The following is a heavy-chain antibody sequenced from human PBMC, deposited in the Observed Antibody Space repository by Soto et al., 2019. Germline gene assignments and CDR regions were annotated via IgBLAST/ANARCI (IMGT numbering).Heavy chain of an antibody. V-gene: IGHV4-61*01. CDR3: ARDEMVRGDRGWYYYGMDV. D-gene: IGHD3-10*01. CDR1: GGSVSSGSYY. CDR2: IYYSGST. Sequence: SETLSLTCTVSGGSVSSGSYYWSWIRQPPGKGLEWIGYIYYSGSTNYNPSLKSRVTISVDTSKNQFSLKLSSVTAADTAVYYCARDEMVRGDRGWYYYGMDVWGQGTRVTVSS. J-gene: IGHJ6*02.